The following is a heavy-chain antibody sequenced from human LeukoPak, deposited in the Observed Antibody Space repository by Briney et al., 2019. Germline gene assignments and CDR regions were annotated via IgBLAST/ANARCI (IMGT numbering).Heavy chain of an antibody. CDR1: GGTFSSYA. J-gene: IGHJ3*02. CDR2: IIPIFGTA. CDR3: ASWDCWSGYDAFDI. Sequence: SVKVSCKASGGTFSSYAISWVRQAPGQGLEWMGGIIPIFGTANYAQKFQGRVTITTDESTSTAYMELSSLRSEDTAVYYCASWDCWSGYDAFDIWGQGTMVTVSS. D-gene: IGHD3-3*01. V-gene: IGHV1-69*05.